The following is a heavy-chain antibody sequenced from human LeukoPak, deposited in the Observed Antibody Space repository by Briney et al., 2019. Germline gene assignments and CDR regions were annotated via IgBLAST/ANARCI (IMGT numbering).Heavy chain of an antibody. J-gene: IGHJ4*02. Sequence: GGSLRLSCAASGFTFSSYSMNWVRQAPGKGLEWVSSISSSSSYIYYGDSVKGRFTISRDNAKNSLYLQMNSLRAEDTAVYYCARDGAVTNGRYFDYWGQGTLVTVSS. D-gene: IGHD4-17*01. V-gene: IGHV3-21*01. CDR3: ARDGAVTNGRYFDY. CDR1: GFTFSSYS. CDR2: ISSSSSYI.